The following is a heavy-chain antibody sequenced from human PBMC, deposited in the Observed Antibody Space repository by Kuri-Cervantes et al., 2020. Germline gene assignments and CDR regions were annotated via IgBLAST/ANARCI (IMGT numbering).Heavy chain of an antibody. CDR2: IYYSGGT. J-gene: IGHJ6*03. V-gene: IGHV4-59*12. CDR1: GGSISTYY. CDR3: ARGPGTSYYYYYMDV. D-gene: IGHD1-26*01. Sequence: GSLRLSCTVSGGSISTYYWSWIRQPPGKGLEWIGYIYYSGGTNYNPSLKSRVTISVDTSKNQFSLKLSSVTAADTAVYYCARGPGTSYYYYYMDVWGKGTTVTVSS.